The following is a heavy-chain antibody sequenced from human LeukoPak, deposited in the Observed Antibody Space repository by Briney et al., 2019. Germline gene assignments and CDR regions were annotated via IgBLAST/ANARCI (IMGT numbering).Heavy chain of an antibody. CDR2: IYYSGST. J-gene: IGHJ4*02. CDR1: GGSISSGGYY. D-gene: IGHD3-3*01. V-gene: IGHV4-31*03. CDR3: AREGRFDDFWSGYIDY. Sequence: PSETLSLTCTVSGGSISSGGYYWSWIRQHPVKGLEWIGYIYYSGSTYYNPSLKSRVTISVDTSKNQFSLKLSSVTAADTAVYYCAREGRFDDFWSGYIDYWGQGTLVTVSS.